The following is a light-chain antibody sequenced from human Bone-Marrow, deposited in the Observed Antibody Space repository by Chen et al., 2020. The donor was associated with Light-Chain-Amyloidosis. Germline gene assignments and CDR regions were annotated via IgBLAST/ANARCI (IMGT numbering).Light chain of an antibody. CDR3: KGWDRSSDRPV. CDR1: NIGSTS. Sequence: SYVLTQPSSVSVAPGQTATIACGGNNIGSTSVHWYQQTPGQAPLLVVYDDSDRPSGNPERLSGSNSGNTATLTISRVEAGDEADYYCKGWDRSSDRPVFGGGTKLTVL. CDR2: DDS. J-gene: IGLJ3*02. V-gene: IGLV3-21*02.